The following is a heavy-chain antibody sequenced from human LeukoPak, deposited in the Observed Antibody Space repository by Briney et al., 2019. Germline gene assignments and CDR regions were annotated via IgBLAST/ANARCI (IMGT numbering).Heavy chain of an antibody. V-gene: IGHV4-61*02. Sequence: SETLSVTRTVSGGSISSGSYYWSWIRQPAGKGLAWVGRIYTSGSTNYNPSLQSRVTISVNTSKKQFSLKLSSVTAADTAAYCCAGDGNGVRYNWFDPWGQGTLVTVSS. CDR3: AGDGNGVRYNWFDP. J-gene: IGHJ5*02. CDR1: GGSISSGSYY. CDR2: IYTSGST. D-gene: IGHD3-9*01.